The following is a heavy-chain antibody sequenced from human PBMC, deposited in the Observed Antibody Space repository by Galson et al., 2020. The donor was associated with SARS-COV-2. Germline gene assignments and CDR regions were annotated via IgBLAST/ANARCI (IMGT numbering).Heavy chain of an antibody. Sequence: GESLKISCEASGFTFSRYWLHWVRQVPGEGLVWVSRINEDGRITDYADSVRGLFTIYRDNAKNTLYLQMNHLRAEDTSVYYCARDVGGVASAWGQGTLVTVSS. D-gene: IGHD3-16*01. CDR1: GFTFSRYW. J-gene: IGHJ5*02. CDR3: ARDVGGVASA. CDR2: INEDGRIT. V-gene: IGHV3-74*01.